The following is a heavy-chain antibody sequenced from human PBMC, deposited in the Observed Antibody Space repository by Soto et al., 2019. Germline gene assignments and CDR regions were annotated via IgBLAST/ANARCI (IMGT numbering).Heavy chain of an antibody. CDR2: TYYRSKWYN. CDR1: GDSVSSNSAA. V-gene: IGHV6-1*01. J-gene: IGHJ2*01. CDR3: ARNVAVAAPKYWYFDL. Sequence: QVQLQQSGPGLVKPSQTLSLTCAISGDSVSSNSAAWNWIRQSPSRGLEWLGRTYYRSKWYNDYAVSVKSRITINPDTSKNQFSRPLNSVTPEDTAVYYCARNVAVAAPKYWYFDLWGRGTLVTVSS. D-gene: IGHD6-19*01.